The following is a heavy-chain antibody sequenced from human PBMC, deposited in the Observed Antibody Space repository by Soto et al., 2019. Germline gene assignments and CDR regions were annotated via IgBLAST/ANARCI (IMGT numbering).Heavy chain of an antibody. J-gene: IGHJ3*01. CDR1: GFIFSDYF. CDR3: ATGEWLQCRGGFDV. Sequence: QVQVVESGGGLVKPGGSLRLSCEASGFIFSDYFMSWIRQAPGKGLEWISYISSGGSFIYYADSVKGRFTISRDDAKNSLYLQMNGLRAEDTAVYYCATGEWLQCRGGFDVWGQGTVVTVSS. CDR2: ISSGGSFI. V-gene: IGHV3-11*01. D-gene: IGHD5-12*01.